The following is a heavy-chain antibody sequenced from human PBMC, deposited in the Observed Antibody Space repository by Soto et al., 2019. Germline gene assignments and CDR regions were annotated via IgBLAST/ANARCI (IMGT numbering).Heavy chain of an antibody. CDR3: AKGNYGVY. V-gene: IGHV3-30*18. CDR1: GFNFSSYG. Sequence: GGSLRLSCAASGFNFSSYGMHWVRQAPGKGLEWVAVISYDGSNKYYADSVKGRFTISRDNSKNTLYLQMNSLRAEDTAVYYCAKGNYGVYWGQGTLVTVSS. J-gene: IGHJ4*02. CDR2: ISYDGSNK.